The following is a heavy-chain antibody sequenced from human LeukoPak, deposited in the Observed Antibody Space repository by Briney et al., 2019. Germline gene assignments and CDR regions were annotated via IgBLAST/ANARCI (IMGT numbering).Heavy chain of an antibody. CDR3: ARDVRRQGLWS. CDR2: IYSGDRT. CDR1: GFTVSTNY. J-gene: IGHJ4*02. D-gene: IGHD3-10*01. V-gene: IGHV3-66*01. Sequence: GGSLRLSCAASGFTVSTNYMSWVRQAPGKGLEWVSIIYSGDRTDYADSLKGRFTISRDTSKDTLYLQMSSLRAEDTAVYYCARDVRRQGLWSWGQGTLVTVSS.